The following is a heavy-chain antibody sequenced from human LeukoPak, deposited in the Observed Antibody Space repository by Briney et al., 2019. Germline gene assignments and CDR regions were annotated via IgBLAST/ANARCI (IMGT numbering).Heavy chain of an antibody. CDR3: ACSYCGGDCYSPDY. CDR1: GFTFNTYS. V-gene: IGHV3-48*02. D-gene: IGHD2-21*02. J-gene: IGHJ4*02. CDR2: FSSSSNTI. Sequence: PEGPLRLSCAASGFTFNTYSMNWVRQAPGKGLEWISYFSSSSNTIYYADSVKRRFTISRDNDKSSLYLQMNSLRDEDTAVYYCACSYCGGDCYSPDYWGQGTLVTVSS.